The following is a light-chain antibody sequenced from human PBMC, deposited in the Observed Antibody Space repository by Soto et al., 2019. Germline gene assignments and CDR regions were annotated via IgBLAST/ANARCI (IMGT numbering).Light chain of an antibody. J-gene: IGKJ2*01. V-gene: IGKV1-5*03. CDR2: RAS. Sequence: DIQMTQSPSTLSASVGDRVTITCRASQSIGSSLAWYQQKPGKAPKLLIYRASTLEDGVPSRFSGSGSGAEFSLTISSLQPDDFATYSFQQYSGYSPYTFGQGTKLEI. CDR3: QQYSGYSPYT. CDR1: QSIGSS.